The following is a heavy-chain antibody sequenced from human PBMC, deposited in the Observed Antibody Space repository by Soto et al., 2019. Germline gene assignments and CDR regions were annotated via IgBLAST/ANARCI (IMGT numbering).Heavy chain of an antibody. CDR1: GFTFSNAW. V-gene: IGHV3-15*01. J-gene: IGHJ2*01. CDR2: IKSKTDGGTT. D-gene: IGHD3-16*02. CDR3: TTRMITFGGVIVFDL. Sequence: EVQLVESGGGLVKPGGSLRLSCAASGFTFSNAWMSWVRQAPGKGLEWVGRIKSKTDGGTTDYAAPVKGRFTISRDDSKNTLYRKMNSLKTDDTAVYYCTTRMITFGGVIVFDLWGRGPLVTVSS.